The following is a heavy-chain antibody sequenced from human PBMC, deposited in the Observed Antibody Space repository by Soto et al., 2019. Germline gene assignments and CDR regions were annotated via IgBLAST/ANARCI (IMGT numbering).Heavy chain of an antibody. CDR1: GYSFTSYW. J-gene: IGHJ6*02. D-gene: IGHD3-22*01. V-gene: IGHV5-51*01. CDR3: ARQYYYDSSGTPYYYYGMDV. Sequence: GESLKISCKGSGYSFTSYWIGWVRQMPGKGLEWMGIIYPGDSDTRYSPSFQGQVTISADKSIGTAYLQWSSLKASDTAMYYCARQYYYDSSGTPYYYYGMDVWGQGTTVTVSS. CDR2: IYPGDSDT.